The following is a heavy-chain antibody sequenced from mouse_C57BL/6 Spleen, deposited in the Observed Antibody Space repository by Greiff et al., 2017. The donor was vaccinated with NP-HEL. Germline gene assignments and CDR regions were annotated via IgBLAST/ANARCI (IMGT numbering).Heavy chain of an antibody. V-gene: IGHV1-19*01. CDR3: ARDYSNYEYFDY. CDR1: GYTFTDYY. D-gene: IGHD2-5*01. Sequence: EVQLQQSGPVLVKPGASVKMSCKASGYTFTDYYMNWVKQSHRKSLEWIGVINPYNGGTSYNQKFKGKATLTVDKSSSTAYMELNSLTSEDSAVYYCARDYSNYEYFDYWGQGTTLTVSS. CDR2: INPYNGGT. J-gene: IGHJ2*01.